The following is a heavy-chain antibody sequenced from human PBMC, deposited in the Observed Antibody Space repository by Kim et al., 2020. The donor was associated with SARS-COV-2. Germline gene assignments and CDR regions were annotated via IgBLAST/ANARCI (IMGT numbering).Heavy chain of an antibody. CDR3: ARSASAAGTLGWFDP. D-gene: IGHD6-13*01. V-gene: IGHV1-8*01. Sequence: KYQGRVTMTRNTSISTAYMELSSLRSEDTAVYYCARSASAAGTLGWFDPWGQGTLVTVSS. J-gene: IGHJ5*02.